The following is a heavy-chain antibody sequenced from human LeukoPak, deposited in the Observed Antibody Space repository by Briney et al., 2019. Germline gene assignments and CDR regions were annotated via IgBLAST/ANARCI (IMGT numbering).Heavy chain of an antibody. Sequence: PSETLSLTCTVSGGSISSSSYYWGWIRQPPGKGLEWIGSIYYSGSTYYNPSLKSRVTISVDTSKNQFSLKLSSVTAADTAVYYCARREIRDDAFDIWGQGTMVTVSS. CDR3: ARREIRDDAFDI. D-gene: IGHD4-17*01. CDR1: GGSISSSSYY. J-gene: IGHJ3*02. CDR2: IYYSGST. V-gene: IGHV4-39*01.